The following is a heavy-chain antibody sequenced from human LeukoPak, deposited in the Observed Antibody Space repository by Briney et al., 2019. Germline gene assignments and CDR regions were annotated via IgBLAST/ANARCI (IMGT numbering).Heavy chain of an antibody. J-gene: IGHJ4*02. CDR2: INPNSGVT. CDR1: GYTFSGYS. D-gene: IGHD5-24*01. Sequence: ASVKVSCKASGYTFSGYSMHWVRQAPGQGLEWMGRINPNSGVTYYAQKFQGRVTMTSDTSITTAYMELSSLTSDDTATYYCARDRRDGYNYFFDYWGQGTLVTVSS. V-gene: IGHV1-2*06. CDR3: ARDRRDGYNYFFDY.